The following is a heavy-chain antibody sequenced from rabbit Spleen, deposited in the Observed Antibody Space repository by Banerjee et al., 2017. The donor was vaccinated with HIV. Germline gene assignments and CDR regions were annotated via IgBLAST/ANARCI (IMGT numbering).Heavy chain of an antibody. CDR1: GFSFSSSYY. J-gene: IGHJ4*01. V-gene: IGHV1S45*01. D-gene: IGHD2-1*01. CDR3: ARGSATMTMVITGFYLTL. CDR2: IFTGSSGST. Sequence: QEQLVESGGDLVKPGASLTLTCTASGFSFSSSYYMCWVRQAPGKGLECIACIFTGSSGSTYYANWAKGRFTISRTSSTTVTLQMTSLTAADTATYFCARGSATMTMVITGFYLTLWGQGTLVTVS.